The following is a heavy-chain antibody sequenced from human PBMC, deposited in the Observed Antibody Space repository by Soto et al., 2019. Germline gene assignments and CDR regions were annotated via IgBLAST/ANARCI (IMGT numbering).Heavy chain of an antibody. CDR1: GYSFTSYW. Sequence: PGESLKISCNGSGYSFTSYWIGWVRQMPGKGLEWMGIIYPGDSDTRYSPSFQGQVTISADKSISTAYLQWSSLKASDTAMYYCATGVWFGEPYYYYYGMDVWGQGTTVTVS. V-gene: IGHV5-51*01. CDR3: ATGVWFGEPYYYYYGMDV. J-gene: IGHJ6*02. CDR2: IYPGDSDT. D-gene: IGHD3-10*01.